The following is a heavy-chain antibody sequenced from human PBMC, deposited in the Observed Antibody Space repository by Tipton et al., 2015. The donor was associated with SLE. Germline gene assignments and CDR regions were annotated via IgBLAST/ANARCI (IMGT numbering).Heavy chain of an antibody. D-gene: IGHD3-10*01. J-gene: IGHJ6*02. CDR3: ARQRLRLLSPLDA. Sequence: TLSLTCIVSGGDISRSYWSWIRQPPGKGLEWIGYFYHSGNTNYKSPLKSRVTMTVDTSKNQFSLKLSSVTAADTAVYYCARQRLRLLSPLDAWGQGTTVTVS. V-gene: IGHV4-59*08. CDR2: FYHSGNT. CDR1: GGDISRSY.